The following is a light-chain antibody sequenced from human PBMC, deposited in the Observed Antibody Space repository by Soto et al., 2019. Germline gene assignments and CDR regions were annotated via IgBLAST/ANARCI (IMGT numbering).Light chain of an antibody. CDR1: QSISNW. Sequence: DIQMTQSPSTLSASVGDTVTITCQASQSISNWLGWYQQKPGQAPKLLIHKASTLESGVPSRFSGSGSGTEFTLTISSLQPDDFATFYCQQYDRFPCTFGQGTKLEIK. J-gene: IGKJ2*02. CDR3: QQYDRFPCT. V-gene: IGKV1-5*03. CDR2: KAS.